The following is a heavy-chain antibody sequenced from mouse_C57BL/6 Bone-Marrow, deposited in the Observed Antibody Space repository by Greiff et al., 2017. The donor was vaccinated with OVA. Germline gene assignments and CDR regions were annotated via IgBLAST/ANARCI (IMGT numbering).Heavy chain of an antibody. CDR1: GYTFTDYY. CDR3: TYRSYEKHY. CDR2: INPDNGGT. D-gene: IGHD2-14*01. J-gene: IGHJ2*01. V-gene: IGHV1-19*01. Sequence: VQLKQSGPVLVKPGASVKMSCKASGYTFTDYYMNWVKQSHGKSLEWIGDINPDNGGTSYNQKFKGKATLTVDKSSSTAYMELNSLTSEDSAVCDSTYRSYEKHYWGQGTTVTVSS.